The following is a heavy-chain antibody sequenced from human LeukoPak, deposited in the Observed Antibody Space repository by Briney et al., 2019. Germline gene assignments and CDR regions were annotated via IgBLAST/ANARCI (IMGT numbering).Heavy chain of an antibody. CDR1: GFTFSNYW. J-gene: IGHJ4*02. V-gene: IGHV3-74*01. Sequence: GGSLRLSCAASGFTFSNYWMHWVRQAPGKGLVWVSRIKSDGSRTDYADSVKGRFTISRDNAKNSLYLQMNSLRAEDTAVYYCARTRFYAGDYWGQGTLVTVSS. CDR2: IKSDGSRT. CDR3: ARTRFYAGDY. D-gene: IGHD3-3*01.